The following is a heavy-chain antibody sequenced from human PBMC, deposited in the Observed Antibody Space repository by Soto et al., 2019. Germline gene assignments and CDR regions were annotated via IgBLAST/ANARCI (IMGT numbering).Heavy chain of an antibody. Sequence: QVQVVQSGAEMKKPGSSVKVSCKTSGGTFSTAAISWVRQAPGQGLEWMGGIMPIFRTADYAQKFQGRVTISADESATTAYLELSSLRSEDTAVYYCARDKDRPQLGGNYYSIMDVWGQGTTVTVTS. CDR3: ARDKDRPQLGGNYYSIMDV. V-gene: IGHV1-69*12. J-gene: IGHJ6*02. CDR2: IMPIFRTA. D-gene: IGHD3-3*02. CDR1: GGTFSTAA.